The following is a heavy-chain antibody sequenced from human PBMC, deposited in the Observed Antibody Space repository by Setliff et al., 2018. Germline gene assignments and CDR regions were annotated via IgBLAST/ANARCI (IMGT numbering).Heavy chain of an antibody. V-gene: IGHV4-34*01. CDR1: GGSFSDYY. CDR3: ARGLGNYADY. J-gene: IGHJ4*02. Sequence: SETLSLTCAVYGGSFSDYYWSWIRQPPGKGLEWIGEINHSGSTNYNPSLKSQGTISVDTSKNQFSLKLSSVTAADTSVYYCARGLGNYADYWGQGTLVTVSS. D-gene: IGHD3-16*01. CDR2: INHSGST.